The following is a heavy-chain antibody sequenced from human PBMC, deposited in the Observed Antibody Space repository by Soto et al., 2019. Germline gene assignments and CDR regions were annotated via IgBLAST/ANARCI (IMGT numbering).Heavy chain of an antibody. J-gene: IGHJ4*02. Sequence: GGSLRLSCAASGFTFSSYEMNWVRQAPGKGLEWVSYISSSGSTIYYADSVKGRFTISRDNAKNSLYLQMNSLRAEDTAVYYCARASGVNSEFDCWGQGTLVTVSS. V-gene: IGHV3-48*03. CDR1: GFTFSSYE. D-gene: IGHD6-25*01. CDR2: ISSSGSTI. CDR3: ARASGVNSEFDC.